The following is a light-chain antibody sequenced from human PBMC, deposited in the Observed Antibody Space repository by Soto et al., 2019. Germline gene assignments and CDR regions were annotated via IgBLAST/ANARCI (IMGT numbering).Light chain of an antibody. CDR2: EVN. Sequence: LTQPASVSGSPGQSITISCTGTSSDVGGYNYVSWYQQHPGKAPKLMIYEVNYRPSGVSNRFSGSKSGNTVSLTISGLQAEDEADYYCSSYTSSSTGVFGTGTKVTVL. J-gene: IGLJ1*01. V-gene: IGLV2-14*01. CDR1: SSDVGGYNY. CDR3: SSYTSSSTGV.